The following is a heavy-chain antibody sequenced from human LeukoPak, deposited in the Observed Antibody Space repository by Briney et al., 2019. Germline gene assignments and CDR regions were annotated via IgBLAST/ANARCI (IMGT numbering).Heavy chain of an antibody. J-gene: IGHJ4*02. V-gene: IGHV3-30*03. D-gene: IGHD6-13*01. CDR1: GFTFSSYG. CDR3: ATGYSSSFYFDY. Sequence: PGGSLRLSCAASGFTFSSYGMHWVRQAPGKGLEWVAVISYDGSNKYYADSVKGRFTISRDNSKNTLYLQMNSLRAEDTAVYYCATGYSSSFYFDYWGQGTLVTVSS. CDR2: ISYDGSNK.